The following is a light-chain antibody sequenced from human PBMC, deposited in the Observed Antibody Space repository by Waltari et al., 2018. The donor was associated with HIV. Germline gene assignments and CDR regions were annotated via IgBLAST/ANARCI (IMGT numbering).Light chain of an antibody. Sequence: DIQMTQSPSSVSASIGDRVNITCLASEDINKWLAWYQQKPGKDPNLLIYKATILETGVSSRFSGSVSGADFTLTITNLQSDDFATYYCQQYETDSRSFGQGTKV. J-gene: IGKJ1*01. CDR2: KAT. V-gene: IGKV1-5*03. CDR1: EDINKW. CDR3: QQYETDSRS.